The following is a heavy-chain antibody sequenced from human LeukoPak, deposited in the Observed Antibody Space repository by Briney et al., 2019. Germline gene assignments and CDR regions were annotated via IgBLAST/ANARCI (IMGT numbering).Heavy chain of an antibody. CDR3: ARVRVTYYDFWSGYSHAFDI. D-gene: IGHD3-3*01. Sequence: SGGSLRLSCAASGFTFSSYWMHWVRQAPGKGLVWVSRINTDGSSTSYADSVKGRFTISRDNAKNTLYLQMNSLRAEDTAVYYCARVRVTYYDFWSGYSHAFDIWGQGTMVTVSS. J-gene: IGHJ3*02. CDR2: INTDGSST. V-gene: IGHV3-74*01. CDR1: GFTFSSYW.